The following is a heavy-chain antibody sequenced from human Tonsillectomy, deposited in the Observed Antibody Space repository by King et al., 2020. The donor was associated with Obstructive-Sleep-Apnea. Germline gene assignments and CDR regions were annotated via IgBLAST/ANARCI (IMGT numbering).Heavy chain of an antibody. CDR2: IIPIFGIA. J-gene: IGHJ6*02. V-gene: IGHV1-69*01. Sequence: QVQLVESGAEVKKPGSSVKVSCKASGGTFSSYAISWVRQAPGQGLEWMGGIIPIFGIANYAQKFQGRVTITADESTNTAYMELSSLSSEDTAVYYCARDCDIVVVPPAFDYYYYGMDVWGQGTTVTVSS. CDR1: GGTFSSYA. CDR3: ARDCDIVVVPPAFDYYYYGMDV. D-gene: IGHD2-2*01.